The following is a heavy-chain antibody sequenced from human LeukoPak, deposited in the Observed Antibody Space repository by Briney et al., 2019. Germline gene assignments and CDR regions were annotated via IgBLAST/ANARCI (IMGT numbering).Heavy chain of an antibody. D-gene: IGHD3-16*01. Sequence: GASVKVSCKVSGYTLTELSMHWVRQAPGKGFEWMGGFDPEDGETIYAQKFQGRVTMTEDTSTDTAYMELSSLRSEDTAVYYCATGVVVAEGEYYFDYWGQGTLVTVSS. J-gene: IGHJ4*02. CDR2: FDPEDGET. V-gene: IGHV1-24*01. CDR1: GYTLTELS. CDR3: ATGVVVAEGEYYFDY.